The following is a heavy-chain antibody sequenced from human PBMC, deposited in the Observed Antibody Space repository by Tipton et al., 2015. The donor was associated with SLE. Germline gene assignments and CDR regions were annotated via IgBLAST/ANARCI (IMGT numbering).Heavy chain of an antibody. Sequence: QLVQSGAEVKPSETLSLTCTVSGDSISSYSWSWIRQPPGKGLEWIGFMYYSGTTNYNPSLKSRVTISIDTSKKQLSLKLRSVTAADTAVYYCARVDTAMVFPFGGYYLDYWGQGILVTVSS. J-gene: IGHJ4*02. CDR1: GDSISSYS. V-gene: IGHV4-59*01. CDR3: ARVDTAMVFPFGGYYLDY. CDR2: MYYSGTT. D-gene: IGHD5-18*01.